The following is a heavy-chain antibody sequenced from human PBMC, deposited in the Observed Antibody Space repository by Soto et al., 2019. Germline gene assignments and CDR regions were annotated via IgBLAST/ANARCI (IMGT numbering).Heavy chain of an antibody. Sequence: GGSLRLSCAAFGFTFSSYSMNWVRQAPGKGLEWVSSISSSSSYIYYADSVKGRFTISRDNAKNSLYLQMNSLRAEDTAVYYCARKYYYDSSGYFWFDPWGQGTLVTVSS. CDR3: ARKYYYDSSGYFWFDP. J-gene: IGHJ5*02. CDR1: GFTFSSYS. CDR2: ISSSSSYI. D-gene: IGHD3-22*01. V-gene: IGHV3-21*01.